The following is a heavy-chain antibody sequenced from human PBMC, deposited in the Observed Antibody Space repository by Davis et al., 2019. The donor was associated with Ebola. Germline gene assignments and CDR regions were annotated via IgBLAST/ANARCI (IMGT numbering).Heavy chain of an antibody. CDR3: AQQLGDYGGNALRY. J-gene: IGHJ4*02. CDR1: GFTFSSYA. CDR2: ISSSSSYT. D-gene: IGHD4-23*01. V-gene: IGHV3-21*05. Sequence: GESLKISCAASGFTFSSYAMHWVRQAPGKGLEWVSYISSSSSYTNYADSVKGRFTISRDDAKKSLYLQMDSLRAEDTAVYYCAQQLGDYGGNALRYWGQGTLVTVSS.